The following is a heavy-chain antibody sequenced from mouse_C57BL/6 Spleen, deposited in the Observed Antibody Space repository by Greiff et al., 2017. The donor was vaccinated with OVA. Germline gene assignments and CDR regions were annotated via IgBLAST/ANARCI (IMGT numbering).Heavy chain of an antibody. V-gene: IGHV14-2*01. Sequence: EVQLQESGAELVKPGASVTLSCTASGFNIKDYYMHWVKQRTEQGLEWIGRIAPEAGETTYAPKFPGKATITADTSSNTAYLQLSSLTSEDTAVYYGAAYNSNYASGYYFDYWGQGTTLTVSA. CDR1: GFNIKDYY. CDR3: AAYNSNYASGYYFDY. D-gene: IGHD2-5*01. CDR2: IAPEAGET. J-gene: IGHJ2*01.